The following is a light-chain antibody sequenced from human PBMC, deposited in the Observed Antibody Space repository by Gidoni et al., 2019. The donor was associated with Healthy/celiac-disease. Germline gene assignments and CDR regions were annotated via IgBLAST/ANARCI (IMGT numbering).Light chain of an antibody. J-gene: IGLJ2*01. CDR1: SLRSYY. CDR3: NSRDRSGNHVV. Sequence: SSELTQYPAVPVALGQTVRITCQGDSLRSYYASWYQQKPGQAPVLVIYGKNNRPSGIPDRFSGASSGNTASLTITGAQAEDEADYYCNSRDRSGNHVVFGGGTKLTVL. V-gene: IGLV3-19*01. CDR2: GKN.